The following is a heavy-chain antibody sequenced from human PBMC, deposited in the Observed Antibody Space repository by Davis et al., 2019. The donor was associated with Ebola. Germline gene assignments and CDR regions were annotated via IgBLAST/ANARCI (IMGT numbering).Heavy chain of an antibody. CDR3: AKVGPYSTGWYYFDY. J-gene: IGHJ4*02. D-gene: IGHD6-19*01. V-gene: IGHV3-30*02. CDR2: IWYDGSNK. CDR1: GFTFSSYD. Sequence: GGSLRLSCAASGFTFSSYDMHWVRQAPGKGLEWVAVIWYDGSNKYYADSVKGRFTISRDNSKNTMYLQMTSLRAEDTAVYYCAKVGPYSTGWYYFDYWGQGTLVTVSP.